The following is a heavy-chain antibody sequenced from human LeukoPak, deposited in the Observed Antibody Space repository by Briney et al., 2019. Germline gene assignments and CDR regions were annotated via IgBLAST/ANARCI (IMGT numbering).Heavy chain of an antibody. J-gene: IGHJ4*02. Sequence: GASVKVSCKVSGHTLTELSVHWVRQAPGKGLEWMGGFDPEDGETTYAQKFQGRVTMTEDTSTDTAYMELSSLRSEDTAVYYCATGRFLHPTYYFDYWGQGTLVTVSS. CDR3: ATGRFLHPTYYFDY. V-gene: IGHV1-24*01. CDR2: FDPEDGET. D-gene: IGHD3-3*01. CDR1: GHTLTELS.